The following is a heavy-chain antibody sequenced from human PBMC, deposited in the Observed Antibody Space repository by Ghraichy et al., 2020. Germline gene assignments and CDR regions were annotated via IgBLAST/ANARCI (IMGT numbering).Heavy chain of an antibody. CDR1: GGSISSYY. CDR2: IYYSGST. Sequence: SETLSLTCTVSGGSISSYYWSWIRQPPGKGLEWIGYIYYSGSTNYNPSLKSRVTISVDTSKNQFSLKLSSVTAADTAVYYCARHETRLYSVGWYFDLWGRGTLVTVSS. V-gene: IGHV4-59*08. CDR3: ARHETRLYSVGWYFDL. D-gene: IGHD2-15*01. J-gene: IGHJ2*01.